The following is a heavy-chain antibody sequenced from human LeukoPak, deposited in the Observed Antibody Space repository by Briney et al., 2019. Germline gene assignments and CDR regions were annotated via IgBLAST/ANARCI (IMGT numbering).Heavy chain of an antibody. V-gene: IGHV3-23*01. Sequence: GGSLRLSCAASGFTFSSYAMSWVRQAPGKGLEWVSAISGSGGSTYYADSVKGRFTISRDNSKNTLYLQMSSLRAEDTAVYYCAKTTMVRGVPGYWGQGTLVTVSS. CDR3: AKTTMVRGVPGY. J-gene: IGHJ4*02. CDR1: GFTFSSYA. CDR2: ISGSGGST. D-gene: IGHD3-10*01.